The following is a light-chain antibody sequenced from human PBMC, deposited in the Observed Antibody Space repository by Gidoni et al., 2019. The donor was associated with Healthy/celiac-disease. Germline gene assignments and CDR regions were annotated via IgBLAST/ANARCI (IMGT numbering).Light chain of an antibody. V-gene: IGKV3-20*01. Sequence: EIVLTQSPGTLSLSPGERATLPCRASQSVSSRYLAWYQQKPGQAPRVIIYGASNRAPGIPDGFSGSWSGKDFTLNISRLEPGDFAVYYCQQWTFGQGTKVEIK. CDR1: QSVSSRY. CDR3: QQWT. J-gene: IGKJ1*01. CDR2: GAS.